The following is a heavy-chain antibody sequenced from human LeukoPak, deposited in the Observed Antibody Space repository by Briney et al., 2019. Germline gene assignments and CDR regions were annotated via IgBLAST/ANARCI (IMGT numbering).Heavy chain of an antibody. D-gene: IGHD3-3*01. V-gene: IGHV4-39*07. J-gene: IGHJ5*02. CDR2: IYYSGST. CDR1: GGSISSSSYY. Sequence: SETLSLTCTVSGGSISSSSYYWGWIRQPPGKGLEWIGSIYYSGSTYYNPSLKSRVTISVDTSKNQFSLKLSSVTAADTAVYYCAKDWSIFGARDWFDPWGQGTLVTVSS. CDR3: AKDWSIFGARDWFDP.